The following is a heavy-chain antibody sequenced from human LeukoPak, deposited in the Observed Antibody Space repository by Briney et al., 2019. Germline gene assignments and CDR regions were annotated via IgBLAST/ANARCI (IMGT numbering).Heavy chain of an antibody. V-gene: IGHV4-39*07. CDR1: GGSISSSSYY. CDR3: ARGMGTANDY. J-gene: IGHJ4*02. Sequence: SSETLSLTCTVSGGSISSSSYYWGWIRQPPGKGLEWIGSIYYSGSTYYNPSLKSRVTISVDTSKNQFSLKMSSVTAADTAVYYCARGMGTANDYWGQGTLVTVSS. CDR2: IYYSGST. D-gene: IGHD2-8*02.